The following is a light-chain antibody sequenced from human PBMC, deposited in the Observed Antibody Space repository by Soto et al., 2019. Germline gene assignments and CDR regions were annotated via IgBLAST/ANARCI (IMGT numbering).Light chain of an antibody. CDR3: QQSYSTPIT. J-gene: IGKJ5*01. V-gene: IGKV1-39*01. CDR2: AAS. Sequence: DIQMTQSPTSLSASVGDRVTITCRASQSISGYLNWYQQKQGKAPKXLIYAASSLQSGVPSRFSGNGYGTDGNINISSLQPEDGKTDYGQQSYSTPITFNQGTRRDI. CDR1: QSISGY.